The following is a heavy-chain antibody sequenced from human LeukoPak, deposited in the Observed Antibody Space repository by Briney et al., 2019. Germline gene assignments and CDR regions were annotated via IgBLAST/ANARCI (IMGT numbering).Heavy chain of an antibody. Sequence: SETLSLTCTVSGGSISSYYWSWIRQPAGKGLEWIGRIYTSGSTNYNPSLKSRVTISVDRSKNQFSLKLSSVTAADTAVYYCARASYDFWSGGDAFDIWGQGTMVTVSS. V-gene: IGHV4-4*07. D-gene: IGHD3-3*01. J-gene: IGHJ3*02. CDR2: IYTSGST. CDR3: ARASYDFWSGGDAFDI. CDR1: GGSISSYY.